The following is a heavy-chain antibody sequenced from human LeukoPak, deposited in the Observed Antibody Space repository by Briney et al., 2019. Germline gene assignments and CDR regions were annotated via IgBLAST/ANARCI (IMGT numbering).Heavy chain of an antibody. CDR2: INAGNGNT. CDR3: ARIPLTTVTPRRDYYYGMDV. J-gene: IGHJ6*02. Sequence: GASVKVSCKASGGTFSSYAISWVRQAPGQRLEWMGWINAGNGNTKYSQKFQGRVTITRDTSASTAYMELSSLRSEDTAVYYCARIPLTTVTPRRDYYYGMDVWGQGTTVTVSS. CDR1: GGTFSSYA. D-gene: IGHD4-11*01. V-gene: IGHV1-3*01.